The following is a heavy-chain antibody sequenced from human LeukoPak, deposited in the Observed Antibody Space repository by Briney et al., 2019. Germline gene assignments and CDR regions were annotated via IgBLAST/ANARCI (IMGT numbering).Heavy chain of an antibody. CDR2: TSSSSNYM. V-gene: IGHV3-21*01. D-gene: IGHD2-2*01. J-gene: IGHJ6*03. Sequence: GGSLRLSCAASGFTFSSYSMNWVRQAPGKGLEWVSSTSSSSNYMYYADSVKGRFTISRDNAKNSLYLQMNSLGVEDTAVYYCARGGEVIVVVPAVDHMDVWGKGPRSPSP. CDR1: GFTFSSYS. CDR3: ARGGEVIVVVPAVDHMDV.